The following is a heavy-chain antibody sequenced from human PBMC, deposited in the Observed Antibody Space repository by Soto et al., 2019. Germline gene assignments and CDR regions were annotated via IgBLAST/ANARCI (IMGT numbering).Heavy chain of an antibody. CDR2: ISAYNGNT. CDR3: ARTSYYLSPQLRWFDP. V-gene: IGHV1-18*01. Sequence: ASVKVSCKASGYTFTSYGISWVRQAPGQGLEWMGWISAYNGNTNYAQKLQGRVTMTTDTSTSTAYMELRSLRSDDTAVYYCARTSYYLSPQLRWFDPWGQGTLVTVSS. J-gene: IGHJ5*02. D-gene: IGHD3-10*01. CDR1: GYTFTSYG.